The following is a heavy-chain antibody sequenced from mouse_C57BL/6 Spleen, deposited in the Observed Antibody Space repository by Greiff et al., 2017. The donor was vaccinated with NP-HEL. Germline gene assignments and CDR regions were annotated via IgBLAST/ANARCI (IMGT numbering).Heavy chain of an antibody. CDR1: GYAFSSSW. CDR2: IYPGDGDT. J-gene: IGHJ1*03. D-gene: IGHD1-1*01. CDR3: EREGYCGSRSEGYFDV. V-gene: IGHV1-82*01. Sequence: VQLQQSGPELVKPGASVKISCKASGYAFSSSWMNWVKQRPGKGLEWIGRIYPGDGDTNYNGKFKGKATLTADKSSSTAYMQLSSLTSEDSAVYFGEREGYCGSRSEGYFDVWGTGTTVTVSS.